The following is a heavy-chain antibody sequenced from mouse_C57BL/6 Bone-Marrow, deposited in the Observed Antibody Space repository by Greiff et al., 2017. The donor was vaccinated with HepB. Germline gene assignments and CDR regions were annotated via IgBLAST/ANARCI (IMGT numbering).Heavy chain of an antibody. CDR1: GYTFTSYW. CDR2: IHPNSGST. D-gene: IGHD2-4*01. J-gene: IGHJ4*01. Sequence: QVQLQQPGAELVKPGASVKLSCKASGYTFTSYWMHWVKQRPGQGLEWIGMIHPNSGSTNYNEKFKSKATLTVDKSSSTAYMQLSSLTSEDSAVYYCARESWVDYVLAMDYWGQGTSVTVSS. V-gene: IGHV1-64*01. CDR3: ARESWVDYVLAMDY.